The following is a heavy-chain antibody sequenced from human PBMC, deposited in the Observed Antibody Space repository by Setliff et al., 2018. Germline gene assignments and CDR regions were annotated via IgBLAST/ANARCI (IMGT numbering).Heavy chain of an antibody. CDR2: INHSGST. CDR1: GGSFSGYY. J-gene: IGHJ6*03. V-gene: IGHV4-34*01. CDR3: ARGGYSYGHHYYYYMDI. D-gene: IGHD5-18*01. Sequence: SETLSLTCAVYGGSFSGYYWSWIRQPPGKGLEWIGEINHSGSTNYNPSLKSRVTISVDTSKNQFSLKLSSVAAADTAVYYCARGGYSYGHHYYYYMDIWGKGTTVTVSS.